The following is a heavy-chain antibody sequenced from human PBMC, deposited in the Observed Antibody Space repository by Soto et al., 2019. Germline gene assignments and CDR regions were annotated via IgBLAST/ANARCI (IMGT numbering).Heavy chain of an antibody. CDR1: GYTFINHG. J-gene: IGHJ4*02. V-gene: IGHV1-18*04. CDR2: VSGSNGNT. CDR3: ARDFYPLAYYFDP. Sequence: QVQLVQSEAEVKKPGASVKVSCEASGYTFINHGISWMRQAPGQGLEWMGWVSGSNGNTKYAQKFQGRVTMTTETSTSTAHMELRNLRSDDTALYFCARDFYPLAYYFDPWGQGTLVTVSS.